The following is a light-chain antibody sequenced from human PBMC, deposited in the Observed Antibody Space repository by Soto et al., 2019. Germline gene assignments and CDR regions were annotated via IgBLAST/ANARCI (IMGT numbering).Light chain of an antibody. Sequence: QSVLTQPPSVSGAPGQSVTISCTGSSSNIGAGYDVHWYQHLPGTAPKLLVHGNNDRPSGVPDRFSASKSDTSASLAITGLHVEDEADYYCQSFDSRLSGWVFGGGTKVTVL. CDR2: GNN. V-gene: IGLV1-40*01. CDR1: SSNIGAGYD. J-gene: IGLJ2*01. CDR3: QSFDSRLSGWV.